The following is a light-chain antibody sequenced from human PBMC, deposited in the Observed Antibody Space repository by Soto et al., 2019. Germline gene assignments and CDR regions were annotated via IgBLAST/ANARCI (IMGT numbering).Light chain of an antibody. CDR1: QSISSW. V-gene: IGKV1-5*03. CDR2: KAS. Sequence: DIPMTQSPSTLSASVGDRVTITCRASQSISSWLAWYQQKPGKAPKLLIYKASSLESGVPSRFSGSGSGTEFTLTISSLQPDDFAAYYCQQYNSYPLTFGGGTKVEIK. J-gene: IGKJ4*01. CDR3: QQYNSYPLT.